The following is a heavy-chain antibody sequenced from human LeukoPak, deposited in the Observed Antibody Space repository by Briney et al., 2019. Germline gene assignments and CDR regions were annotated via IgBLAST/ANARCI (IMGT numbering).Heavy chain of an antibody. V-gene: IGHV3-33*01. Sequence: GGSLRLSCAASGFTFSSYGMHWARQAPGKGLEWVAVIWFDGSNKYYADSVKGRFTISRDNSKNTLYLQMNSLRAEDTAVYYCARDVMATPARLVYFDYWGQGTLVTVSS. CDR2: IWFDGSNK. CDR1: GFTFSSYG. D-gene: IGHD5-24*01. J-gene: IGHJ4*02. CDR3: ARDVMATPARLVYFDY.